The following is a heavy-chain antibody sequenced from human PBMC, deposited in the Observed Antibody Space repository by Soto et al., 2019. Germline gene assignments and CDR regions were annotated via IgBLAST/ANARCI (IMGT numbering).Heavy chain of an antibody. CDR1: GFTFSSYS. V-gene: IGHV3-48*01. CDR3: ASRYYYDSSGYYYHWYFDL. D-gene: IGHD3-22*01. J-gene: IGHJ2*01. Sequence: EVQLVESGGGLVQPGGSLRLSCAASGFTFSSYSMNWVRQAPGKGLEWVSYISSSSSTIYYADSVKGRFTISRDNAKNSLYLQMNSLRAEDTAVYYCASRYYYDSSGYYYHWYFDLWGRGTLVTVSS. CDR2: ISSSSSTI.